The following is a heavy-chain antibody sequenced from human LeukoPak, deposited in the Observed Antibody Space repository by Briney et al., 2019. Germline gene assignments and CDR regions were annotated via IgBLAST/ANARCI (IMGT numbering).Heavy chain of an antibody. CDR1: GFTFSSYA. CDR2: ISGSGGST. Sequence: PGGSLRLSCAASGFTFSSYAMGWVRQAPGKGLEWVSAISGSGGSTYYADSVKGRFTISRDNSKNTLYLQMNSLRAEDTAVYYCAKHLGEQQLVPYYFDYWGQGTLVTVSS. D-gene: IGHD6-13*01. V-gene: IGHV3-23*01. J-gene: IGHJ4*02. CDR3: AKHLGEQQLVPYYFDY.